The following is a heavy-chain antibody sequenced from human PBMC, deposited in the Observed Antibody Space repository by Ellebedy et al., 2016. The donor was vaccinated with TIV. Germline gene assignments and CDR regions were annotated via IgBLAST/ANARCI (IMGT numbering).Heavy chain of an antibody. CDR1: GGSVSSGSYY. D-gene: IGHD1-26*01. Sequence: SETLSLXXTVSGGSVSSGSYYWSWIRQPPGKGLEWIGYIYYSGSTNYNPSPKSRVTISVDTSKNQFSLKLSSVTAADTAVYYCARSLGVFDYWGQGTLVTVSS. CDR3: ARSLGVFDY. J-gene: IGHJ4*02. CDR2: IYYSGST. V-gene: IGHV4-61*01.